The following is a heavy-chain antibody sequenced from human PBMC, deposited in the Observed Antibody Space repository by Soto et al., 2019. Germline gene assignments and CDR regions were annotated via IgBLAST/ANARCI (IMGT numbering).Heavy chain of an antibody. CDR2: ISSSSSYI. CDR1: GFTFSSYS. Sequence: LRLSCAASGFTFSSYSMNWVRQAPGKGLEWVSSISSSSSYIYYVDSVKGRFTISRDNAKNSLYLQMNSLRVEDTAVYYCVKDDRILGRRYFDLWGRGTLVTVSS. CDR3: VKDDRILGRRYFDL. J-gene: IGHJ2*01. D-gene: IGHD2-15*01. V-gene: IGHV3-21*04.